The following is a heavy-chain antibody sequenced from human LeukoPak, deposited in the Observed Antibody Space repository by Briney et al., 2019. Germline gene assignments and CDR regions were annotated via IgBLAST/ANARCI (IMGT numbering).Heavy chain of an antibody. D-gene: IGHD6-19*01. J-gene: IGHJ4*02. CDR3: ARDYSGWSRDY. CDR1: GFTFSSYN. CDR2: ISSGSHYI. Sequence: GGSLRLSCAASGFTFSSYNMNWVRQAPGKGLEWVSSISSGSHYIYYADSVKGRFSTSRDNAKNALYLQMDSLRAEDTAVYYCARDYSGWSRDYWGQGTLVTVSS. V-gene: IGHV3-21*01.